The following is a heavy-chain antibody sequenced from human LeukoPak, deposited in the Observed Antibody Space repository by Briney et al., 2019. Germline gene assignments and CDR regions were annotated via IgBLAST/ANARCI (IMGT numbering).Heavy chain of an antibody. Sequence: ASVKVSCKASGYTFTSYDINWVRQATEQGLEWMGWMNPNSGNTGYAQKFQGRVTMTRNTSISTAYMELSSLRSEDTAVYYCARLTYYDFWSGYQWFDPWGQGTLVTVSS. CDR2: MNPNSGNT. CDR1: GYTFTSYD. CDR3: ARLTYYDFWSGYQWFDP. D-gene: IGHD3-3*01. J-gene: IGHJ5*02. V-gene: IGHV1-8*01.